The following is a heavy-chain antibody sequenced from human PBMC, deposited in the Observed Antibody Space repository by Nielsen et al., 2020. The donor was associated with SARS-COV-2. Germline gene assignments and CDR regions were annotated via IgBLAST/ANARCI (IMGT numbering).Heavy chain of an antibody. CDR3: ARGTVTQQYNWFDP. D-gene: IGHD1/OR15-1a*01. J-gene: IGHJ5*02. V-gene: IGHV4-61*01. CDR2: IYYSGRT. Sequence: SETLSLTCTVSGGCVSSGSYYWRWIRQPPGKGLEWIGYIYYSGRTNYNPSLKSRVTISVDTSKNQFSLKLSSVTAAGTAVYYCARGTVTQQYNWFDPWGQGTLVTVSS. CDR1: GGCVSSGSYY.